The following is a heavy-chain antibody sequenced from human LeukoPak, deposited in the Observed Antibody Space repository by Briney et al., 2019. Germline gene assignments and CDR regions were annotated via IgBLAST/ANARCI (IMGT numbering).Heavy chain of an antibody. Sequence: GESLKISCKGSGYSFTSYWIGWVRQMPGKGLEWMGIIYPSDSDTRYSPSFQGQVTISADKSISTAYLQWSSLKASDTAMYYCARHPAAGNKYYYYYGMDVWGQGTTVTVSS. CDR3: ARHPAAGNKYYYYYGMDV. CDR2: IYPSDSDT. J-gene: IGHJ6*02. V-gene: IGHV5-51*01. D-gene: IGHD6-13*01. CDR1: GYSFTSYW.